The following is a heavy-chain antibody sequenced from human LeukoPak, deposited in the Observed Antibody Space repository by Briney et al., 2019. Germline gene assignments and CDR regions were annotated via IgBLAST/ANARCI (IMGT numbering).Heavy chain of an antibody. CDR3: ASITRRPYYYYMDV. CDR1: GFTFSSYS. J-gene: IGHJ6*03. Sequence: GGSLRLSCAASGFTFSSYSIHWVRQAPGKGLEWVSSISFSSSYIYYADSVKGRFTISRDNAKNSLYLQMNSLRAEDTAVYYCASITRRPYYYYMDVWGKGTTVTISS. CDR2: ISFSSSYI. V-gene: IGHV3-21*01.